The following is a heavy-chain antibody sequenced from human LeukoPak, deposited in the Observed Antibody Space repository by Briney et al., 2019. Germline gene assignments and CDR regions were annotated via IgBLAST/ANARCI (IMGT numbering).Heavy chain of an antibody. V-gene: IGHV3-30*02. CDR1: GFTFSNYA. J-gene: IGHJ4*02. Sequence: GGSLRLSCASSGFTFSNYAMHWVRQAPGKGLEWLTFIHNDGITEYYADSVKGRFTISRDNSKNTVYLQMNSLRVEDTAVYYCAKDDPTGRYLWGQGTLVPVSS. D-gene: IGHD1-26*01. CDR3: AKDDPTGRYL. CDR2: IHNDGITE.